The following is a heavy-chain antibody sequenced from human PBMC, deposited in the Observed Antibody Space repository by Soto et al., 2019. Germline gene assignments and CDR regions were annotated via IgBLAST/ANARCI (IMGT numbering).Heavy chain of an antibody. D-gene: IGHD5-18*01. Sequence: GSLRLSCAASGFTFSSYGMHWVRQAPGKGLEWVAVISYDGSNKYYADSVKGRFTISRDNSKNTLYLQMNSLRAEDTAVYYCAKGGYSYGNWFDPWGQGTLVTVSS. CDR2: ISYDGSNK. J-gene: IGHJ5*02. CDR1: GFTFSSYG. CDR3: AKGGYSYGNWFDP. V-gene: IGHV3-30*18.